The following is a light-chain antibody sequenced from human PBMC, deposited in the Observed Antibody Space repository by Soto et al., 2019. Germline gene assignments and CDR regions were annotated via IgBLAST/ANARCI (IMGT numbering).Light chain of an antibody. CDR3: SSYAGSKTL. CDR1: SSDVGGYNY. Sequence: QSALTQPPSASGSPGQSVTISCTGTSSDVGGYNYVSWYQQHPGKAPKLMIYEVSKRPSGVPDRFSGSKSGNTASLTVSGLQSEDEHDYYCSSYAGSKTLFGGGTKVTVL. J-gene: IGLJ2*01. V-gene: IGLV2-8*01. CDR2: EVS.